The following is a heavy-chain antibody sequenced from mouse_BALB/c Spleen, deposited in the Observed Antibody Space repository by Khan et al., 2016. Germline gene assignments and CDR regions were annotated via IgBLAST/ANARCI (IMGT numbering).Heavy chain of an antibody. V-gene: IGHV9-3-1*01. J-gene: IGHJ1*01. D-gene: IGHD1-1*01. CDR1: GYTFTNYG. Sequence: QIQLVQSGPELKKPGKTVKISCKASGYTFTNYGMNWVKQAPGKGLKWMGWINTYNGEPTYADDFKGRFAFSLETSANTAYLQINNLKNEDTATYFCARYRYYYGSSRYFDVWGAGTTVTVSS. CDR2: INTYNGEP. CDR3: ARYRYYYGSSRYFDV.